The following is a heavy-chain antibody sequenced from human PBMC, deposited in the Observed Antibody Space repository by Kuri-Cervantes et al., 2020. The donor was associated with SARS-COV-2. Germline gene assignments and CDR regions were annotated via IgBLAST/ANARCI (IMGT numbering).Heavy chain of an antibody. CDR3: ASLTVSGTRGLDY. D-gene: IGHD6-19*01. CDR1: GFTFNSCW. J-gene: IGHJ4*02. CDR2: IKHDGSDK. Sequence: GETLKISCAASGFTFNSCWMTWVRQAPGKGLEWVANIKHDGSDKFYVDSVKDRFTISRDNAKNSLYLQMNNLRVDDGAVYYCASLTVSGTRGLDYWGQGALVTVSS. V-gene: IGHV3-7*01.